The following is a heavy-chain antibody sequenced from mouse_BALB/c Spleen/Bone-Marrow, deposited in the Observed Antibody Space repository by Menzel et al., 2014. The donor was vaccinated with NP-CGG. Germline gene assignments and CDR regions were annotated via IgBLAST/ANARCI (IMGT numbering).Heavy chain of an antibody. CDR3: AVYYYGRSSFAY. CDR1: DFNIKDAY. D-gene: IGHD1-1*01. CDR2: IDPANVNT. J-gene: IGHJ3*01. V-gene: IGHV14-3*02. Sequence: EVKLVESGAELVKPGASVKLSCTASDFNIKDAYMHWVKQRPEQGLEWIGRIDPANVNTKYDTKFQGKATITADTSSNTAYLLLSSLTSEDTAVYYCAVYYYGRSSFAYWGQGTLATVSA.